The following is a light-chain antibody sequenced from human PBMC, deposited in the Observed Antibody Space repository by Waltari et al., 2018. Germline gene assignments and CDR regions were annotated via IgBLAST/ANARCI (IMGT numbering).Light chain of an antibody. J-gene: IGLJ3*02. CDR3: QSYDVSNPDWV. V-gene: IGLV6-57*04. Sequence: NFMLTQPHSVSESPGKTVTISCTRSSGSIARNPVQWYQQRPGSAPTTVIYEYNRRPSGVPDRFSGSIDSSSNSASLTISGLKTEDEADYYCQSYDVSNPDWVFGGGTKLTVL. CDR1: SGSIARNP. CDR2: EYN.